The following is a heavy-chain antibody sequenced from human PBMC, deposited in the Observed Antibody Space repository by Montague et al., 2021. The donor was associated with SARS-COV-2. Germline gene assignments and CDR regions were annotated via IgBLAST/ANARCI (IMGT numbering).Heavy chain of an antibody. D-gene: IGHD2-15*01. CDR1: GFTFSSIS. V-gene: IGHV3-21*01. Sequence: SLRLSCAASGFTFSSISMNWVRQAPGTRLEWVSSISSESAYIVYAGSVRGRFTISRDNAQNLLYLQMNSLRAEDTAVYYCARFETSKFYSSGMDVWGQGTTVTVSS. J-gene: IGHJ6*02. CDR3: ARFETSKFYSSGMDV. CDR2: ISSESAYI.